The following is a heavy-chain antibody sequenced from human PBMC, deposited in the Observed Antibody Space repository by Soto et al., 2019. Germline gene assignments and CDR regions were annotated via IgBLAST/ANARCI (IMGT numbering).Heavy chain of an antibody. Sequence: GASVKASCKAAGYTFSSYAIHWVRQAPGQSLEWMGWIIPGNGNTRFSQKFQGRVTITRDTSASTAYMELRSLTSRDTAIFYCVTSDWAWWGQGTQVTVSS. V-gene: IGHV1-3*01. J-gene: IGHJ4*02. CDR2: IIPGNGNT. CDR3: VTSDWAW. D-gene: IGHD3-9*01. CDR1: GYTFSSYA.